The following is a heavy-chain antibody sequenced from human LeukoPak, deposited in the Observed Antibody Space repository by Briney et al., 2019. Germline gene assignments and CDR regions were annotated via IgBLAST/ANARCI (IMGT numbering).Heavy chain of an antibody. CDR3: ARDPYSSGWHNWFDP. Sequence: ASVKVSCKASGYTFTGYYMHWVRQAPGQGLEWMGRINPNSGGTNYAQKFQGRVTMTRGTSISTAYMELSRLRSDDTAVYYCARDPYSSGWHNWFDPWGQGTLVTVSS. V-gene: IGHV1-2*06. CDR1: GYTFTGYY. CDR2: INPNSGGT. J-gene: IGHJ5*02. D-gene: IGHD6-19*01.